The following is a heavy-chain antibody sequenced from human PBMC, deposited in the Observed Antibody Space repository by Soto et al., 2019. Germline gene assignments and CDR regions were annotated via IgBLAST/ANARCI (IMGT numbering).Heavy chain of an antibody. CDR2: ITSSSVT. CDR1: GCTFSTHS. D-gene: IGHD2-2*01. J-gene: IGHJ4*02. V-gene: IGHV3-48*01. Sequence: GGSLSLSCAASGCTFSTHSMNWVRQAPGKGLEWISYITSSSVTMYADSVKGRFTISRDNAKNSLYLQMNSLRAEDTAVYFCVGEVGFQLIYWGQGTLVTVSS. CDR3: VGEVGFQLIY.